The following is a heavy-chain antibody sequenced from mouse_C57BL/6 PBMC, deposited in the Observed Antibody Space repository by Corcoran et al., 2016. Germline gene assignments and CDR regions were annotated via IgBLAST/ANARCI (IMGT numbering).Heavy chain of an antibody. CDR1: GYTFTDYY. CDR3: ARRGIDY. Sequence: EVQLQQSGPELVKPGASVKISCKASGYTFTDYYMNWVKQSHGKSLEWIGDINPNNGGTSYKQKFKGKATLTVDKSSSTAYMELRRLTSEDSAVYDCARRGIDYWGQGTTRTVSS. J-gene: IGHJ2*01. V-gene: IGHV1-26*01. CDR2: INPNNGGT.